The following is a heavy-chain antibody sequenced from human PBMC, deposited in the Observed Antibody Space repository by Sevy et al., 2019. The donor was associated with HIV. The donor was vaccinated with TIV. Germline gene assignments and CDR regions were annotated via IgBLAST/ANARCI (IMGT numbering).Heavy chain of an antibody. Sequence: GGSLSLSCVASGFTFNKYSMSWVRQAPGKGLERVPTSSFGCGQINYADSVKGRFTISRDDSKNTLYLQMNSLRAEDTAVYYCAREGCTRPHDFWGQGTLVTVSS. V-gene: IGHV3-23*01. CDR1: GFTFNKYS. D-gene: IGHD2-8*01. CDR3: AREGCTRPHDF. J-gene: IGHJ4*02. CDR2: SSFGCGQI.